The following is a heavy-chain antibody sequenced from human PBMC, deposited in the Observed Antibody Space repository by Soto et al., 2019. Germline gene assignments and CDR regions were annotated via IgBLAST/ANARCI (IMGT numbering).Heavy chain of an antibody. CDR1: GYTFTNYD. D-gene: IGHD1-26*01. J-gene: IGHJ5*02. CDR3: ARMATSGTLNWFDP. Sequence: QAQLVQSGAEVKEPGASVKVSCKASGYTFTNYDISWVRQATGQGLEWMGWMNPNSANTGYAQKFQCRVSMTRDTSINPAYIELSSLRSEDTAIYYCARMATSGTLNWFDPWGQGTLVTVSS. V-gene: IGHV1-8*01. CDR2: MNPNSANT.